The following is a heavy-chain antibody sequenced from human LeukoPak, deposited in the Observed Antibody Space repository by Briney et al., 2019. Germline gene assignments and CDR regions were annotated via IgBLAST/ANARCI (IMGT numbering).Heavy chain of an antibody. Sequence: PSETLSLTCTVSGGSISSYYWSWIRQPAGKGLEWIGRIYTSGSTNYNPSLKSRVTISVDTSKNQFSLKLSSVTAADTAVYYCARAWVLLWFGSSFDLWGRGTLVTVSS. CDR3: ARAWVLLWFGSSFDL. V-gene: IGHV4-4*07. CDR1: GGSISSYY. D-gene: IGHD3-10*01. J-gene: IGHJ2*01. CDR2: IYTSGST.